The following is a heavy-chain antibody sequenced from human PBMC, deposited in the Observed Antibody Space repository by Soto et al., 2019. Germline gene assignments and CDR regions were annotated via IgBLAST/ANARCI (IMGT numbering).Heavy chain of an antibody. CDR3: TTHYVGWHYYYYYDMDV. D-gene: IGHD3-16*01. J-gene: IGHJ6*03. Sequence: EGYLRLCCAACGVTFSNSWMSWVRQATRKGLEWDGRIKSKTDGGTTDYAAPVKGRFTISSDDSKNTLYLQMNSLKTEDTAVYFCTTHYVGWHYYYYYDMDVWGKGTTVTVSS. CDR2: IKSKTDGGTT. V-gene: IGHV3-15*01. CDR1: GVTFSNSW.